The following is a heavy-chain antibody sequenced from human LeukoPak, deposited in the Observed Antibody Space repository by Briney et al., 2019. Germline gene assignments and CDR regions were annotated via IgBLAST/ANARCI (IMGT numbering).Heavy chain of an antibody. CDR3: AKDYWTGYYESFDY. CDR1: GFTFSSYG. D-gene: IGHD3/OR15-3a*01. V-gene: IGHV3-30*18. J-gene: IGHJ4*02. CDR2: ISYDGSNK. Sequence: SGGSLRLSCAASGFTFSSYGMHWVRQAPGKGLEWVAVISYDGSNKYYADSVKGRFTISRDNSKNTLYLQMNSLRAEDTAVFYCAKDYWTGYYESFDYWGQGTLVTVSS.